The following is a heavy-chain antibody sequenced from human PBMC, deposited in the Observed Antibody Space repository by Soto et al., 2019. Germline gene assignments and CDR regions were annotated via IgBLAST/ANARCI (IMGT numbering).Heavy chain of an antibody. CDR2: IHHSGST. V-gene: IGHV4-30-4*02. J-gene: IGHJ4*02. D-gene: IGHD2-21*02. CDR1: GDSISSGDYY. CDR3: ARGLLAYCGGDCALFDS. Sequence: SETLSLTCTVSGDSISSGDYYWSWIRQPPGKGLEWIGHIHHSGSTYYNPSLKRLVTISVDTSKNQFSLKVDSVTAADTAVYYCARGLLAYCGGDCALFDSWGQGIMVTVSS.